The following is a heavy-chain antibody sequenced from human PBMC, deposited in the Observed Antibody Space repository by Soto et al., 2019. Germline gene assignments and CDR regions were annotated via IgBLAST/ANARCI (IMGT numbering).Heavy chain of an antibody. J-gene: IGHJ4*02. V-gene: IGHV1-58*01. CDR1: GFTFTSSA. D-gene: IGHD2-2*03. CDR3: AAEAMDNYFDY. Sequence: GTSVKVSCKASGFTFTSSAVQWVRQACGQRLEWIGWIVVGSGNTNYAQKFQERVTITRDMSTSTAYMELSSLRSEDTAVYYCAAEAMDNYFDYWGQGTLVTVSS. CDR2: IVVGSGNT.